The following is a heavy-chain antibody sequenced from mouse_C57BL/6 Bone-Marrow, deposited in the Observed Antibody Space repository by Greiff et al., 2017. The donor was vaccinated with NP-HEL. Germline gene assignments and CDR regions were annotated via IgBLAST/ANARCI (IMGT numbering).Heavy chain of an antibody. J-gene: IGHJ4*01. Sequence: QVQLQQSGAELVRPGASVTLSCKASGYTFTDYEMHWVKQTPVHGLEWIGAIDPETGGTAYNQKFQGKAILTADKSSSTAYMELRSLTSEDSAVYYCTRPLYYSNYEYAMDYWGQGTAVTVSS. CDR1: GYTFTDYE. V-gene: IGHV1-15*01. CDR3: TRPLYYSNYEYAMDY. CDR2: IDPETGGT. D-gene: IGHD2-5*01.